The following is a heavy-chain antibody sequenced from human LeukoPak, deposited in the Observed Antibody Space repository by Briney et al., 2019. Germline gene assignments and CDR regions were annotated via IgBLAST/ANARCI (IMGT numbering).Heavy chain of an antibody. CDR2: ISWNSGSI. CDR3: AKVGTDLRIDY. V-gene: IGHV3-9*01. Sequence: PGRSLRLSCAASGFIFYDYAMHWVRQAPGKGLEWVSGISWNSGSIGYADSVKGRFTISRDNAKNSLYLQMNSLRAEDTALYYCAKVGTDLRIDYWGQGTLVTVSS. J-gene: IGHJ4*02. CDR1: GFIFYDYA.